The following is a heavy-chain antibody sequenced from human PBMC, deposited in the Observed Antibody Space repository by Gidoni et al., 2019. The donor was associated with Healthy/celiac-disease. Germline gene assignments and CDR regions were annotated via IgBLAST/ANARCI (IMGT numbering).Heavy chain of an antibody. V-gene: IGHV5-10-1*03. Sequence: DVQLVQSGAEVKKPGESLRISCKGSGYSFTSYWISWVRQMPGKGLEWMGRIDPSDSYTNYSPSFQGHVTISADKSISTAYLQWSSLKASDTAMYYCARLFDSSGYHYYWYFDLWGRGTLVTVSS. D-gene: IGHD3-22*01. J-gene: IGHJ2*01. CDR2: IDPSDSYT. CDR1: GYSFTSYW. CDR3: ARLFDSSGYHYYWYFDL.